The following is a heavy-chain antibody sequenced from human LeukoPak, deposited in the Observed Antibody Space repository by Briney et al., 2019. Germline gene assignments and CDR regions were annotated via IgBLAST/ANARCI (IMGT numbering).Heavy chain of an antibody. CDR3: ARDRPRIKSWLDY. J-gene: IGHJ4*02. CDR1: GFTFSSYG. V-gene: IGHV3-33*01. Sequence: PGGSLRLSCAASGFTFSSYGMHWVRQAPGKGLEWVAVIWYDGSNKYYADSVKGRFTISRDNSKNTLYLQMNSLRAEDTAVYYCARDRPRIKSWLDYWGQGTLVTVSS. CDR2: IWYDGSNK. D-gene: IGHD6-13*01.